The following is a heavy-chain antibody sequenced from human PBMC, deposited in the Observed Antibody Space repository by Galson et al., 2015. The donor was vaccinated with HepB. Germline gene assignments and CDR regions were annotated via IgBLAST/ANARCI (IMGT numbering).Heavy chain of an antibody. CDR2: ISGSGGST. CDR3: AKEGREDFSSGYWAYYYYYMDV. Sequence: SLRLSCAASGFTFSSYAMSWVRQAPGKGLEWVSTISGSGGSTYYADSVQGRFTISRDNSKNTLYLQMNSLRVEDTAVYYCAKEGREDFSSGYWAYYYYYMDVWGKGTTVTVSS. CDR1: GFTFSSYA. J-gene: IGHJ6*03. D-gene: IGHD3-3*01. V-gene: IGHV3-23*01.